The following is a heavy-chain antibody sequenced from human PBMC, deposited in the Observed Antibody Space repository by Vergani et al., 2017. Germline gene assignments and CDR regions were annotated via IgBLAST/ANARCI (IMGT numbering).Heavy chain of an antibody. V-gene: IGHV1-24*01. CDR1: GYTLTELS. Sequence: QVQLVQSGAEVKKPGASVKVSCKVSGYTLTELSMHWVRPAPGKGLEWMGGFDPEDGETIYAQKFQGRVTMNEDTSTDTAYMELSSLRSEDTAVYYCATVGVWWSYRPFDYWGQGTLVTVSS. CDR2: FDPEDGET. CDR3: ATVGVWWSYRPFDY. D-gene: IGHD3-16*02. J-gene: IGHJ4*02.